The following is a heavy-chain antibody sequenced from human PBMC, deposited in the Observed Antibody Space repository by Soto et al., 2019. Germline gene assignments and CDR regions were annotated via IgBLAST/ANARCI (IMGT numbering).Heavy chain of an antibody. J-gene: IGHJ4*02. CDR3: ERVSDYGDNVDY. V-gene: IGHV4-59*01. D-gene: IGHD4-17*01. CDR1: GGSISSYY. Sequence: SETLSLTCTVSGGSISSYYWSWIRQPPGKGLEWIGYIYYSGSTNYNPSLKSRVTISVDTSKNQFSLKMIYLNAADTDVYYCERVSDYGDNVDYWGQGTLVTVS. CDR2: IYYSGST.